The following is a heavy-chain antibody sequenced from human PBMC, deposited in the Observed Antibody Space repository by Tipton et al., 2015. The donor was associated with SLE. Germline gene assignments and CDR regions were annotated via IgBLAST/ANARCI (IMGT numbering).Heavy chain of an antibody. CDR1: SYSISSGYY. D-gene: IGHD4-17*01. V-gene: IGHV4-38-2*02. CDR2: IYYSGNT. CDR3: ARIHPNNYGDYGPFDY. Sequence: LRLSCTVSSYSISSGYYWGWIRQPPGKGLEWIGSIYHSGSIYYSGNTYYNPSLGSRVTISADTFKNQFSLKVTSVTAADTAVYFCARIHPNNYGDYGPFDYWGQGILVTVSS. J-gene: IGHJ4*02.